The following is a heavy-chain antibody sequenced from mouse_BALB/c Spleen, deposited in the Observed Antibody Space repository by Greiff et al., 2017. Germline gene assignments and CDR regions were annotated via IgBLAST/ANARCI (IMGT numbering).Heavy chain of an antibody. Sequence: EVKLVESGGGLVQPGGSRKLSCAASGFTFSSFGMHWVRQAPEKGLEWVAYISSGSSTIYYADTVKGRFTISRVNPKNTLFLQMTSLRSEDTAMYYCARTRAETMDYWGQGTSGTVSS. CDR1: GFTFSSFG. CDR3: ARTRAETMDY. V-gene: IGHV5-17*02. CDR2: ISSGSSTI. J-gene: IGHJ4*01.